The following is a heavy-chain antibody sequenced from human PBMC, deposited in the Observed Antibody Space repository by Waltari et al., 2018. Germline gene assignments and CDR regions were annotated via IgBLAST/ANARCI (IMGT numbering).Heavy chain of an antibody. D-gene: IGHD5-18*01. CDR2: ISSSSSYI. Sequence: EVQLVESGGGLVKPGGSLRLSCADSGFTFSSYRTTWVRQAPGKGLEWVSSISSSSSYIYYADSVKGRFTISRDNAKNSLYLQMNSLRAEDTAVYYCARASNSYDFQHWGQGTLVTVSS. V-gene: IGHV3-21*01. J-gene: IGHJ1*01. CDR3: ARASNSYDFQH. CDR1: GFTFSSYR.